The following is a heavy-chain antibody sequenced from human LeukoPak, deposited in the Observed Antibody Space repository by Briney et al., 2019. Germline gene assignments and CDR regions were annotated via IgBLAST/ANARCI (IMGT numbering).Heavy chain of an antibody. J-gene: IGHJ4*02. V-gene: IGHV3-43D*03. D-gene: IGHD6-19*01. CDR3: AKPSRGPESEFDY. CDR2: ISWDGGST. CDR1: GFTFDDYA. Sequence: PGGSLRLSCAASGFTFDDYAMHWVRQAPGKGLEWVSLISWDGGSTYYADSVKGRFTISRDNSKNSLYLQMNSLRAEDTALYYCAKPSRGPESEFDYWGQGTLVTVSS.